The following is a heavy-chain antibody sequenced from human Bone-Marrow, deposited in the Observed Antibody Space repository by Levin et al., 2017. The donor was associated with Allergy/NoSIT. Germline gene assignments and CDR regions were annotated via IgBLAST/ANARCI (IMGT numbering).Heavy chain of an antibody. CDR3: ARGVDSAKMGY. Sequence: SQTLSLTCSVSGGYIRSGIYNWSWLRQHPVKGLEWIGSVHYSGTIYYNPSLESRLTISADTSKNQFSLNLRSVTAADTAVYYCARGVDSAKMGYWGQGTLVTVSS. CDR1: GGYIRSGIYN. D-gene: IGHD5-18*01. CDR2: VHYSGTI. V-gene: IGHV4-31*03. J-gene: IGHJ4*02.